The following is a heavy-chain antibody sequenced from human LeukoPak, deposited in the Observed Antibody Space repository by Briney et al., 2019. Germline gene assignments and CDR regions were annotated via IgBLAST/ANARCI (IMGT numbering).Heavy chain of an antibody. J-gene: IGHJ2*01. CDR1: GGTFSSYA. CDR2: IIPIFGTA. V-gene: IGHV1-69*13. Sequence: SVKVSCKASGGTFSSYAIGWVRQAPGQGLEWMGGIIPIFGTANYAQKFQGRVTITADESTSTAYMELSSLRSEDTAVYYCASDSSGYYYAPERNWYFDLWGRGTLVTVSS. D-gene: IGHD3-22*01. CDR3: ASDSSGYYYAPERNWYFDL.